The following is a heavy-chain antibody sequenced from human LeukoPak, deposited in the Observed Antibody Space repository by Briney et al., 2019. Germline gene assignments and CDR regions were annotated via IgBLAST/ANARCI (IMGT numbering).Heavy chain of an antibody. CDR1: GFTFSSYA. D-gene: IGHD6-13*01. CDR2: ISYDGSNK. CDR3: ARGQVGSLYSSSCLDY. J-gene: IGHJ4*02. Sequence: GGSLRLSCAASGFTFSSYAMHWVRQAPGKGLEWVAVISYDGSNKYYADSVKGRFTISRDNSKNTLYLQMNSLRAEDTAVYYCARGQVGSLYSSSCLDYWGQGTLVTVSS. V-gene: IGHV3-30-3*01.